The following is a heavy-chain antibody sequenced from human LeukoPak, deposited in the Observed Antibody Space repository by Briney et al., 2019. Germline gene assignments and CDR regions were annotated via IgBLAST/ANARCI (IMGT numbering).Heavy chain of an antibody. CDR2: INPNSGGT. CDR1: GYTFTGYY. J-gene: IGHJ5*02. V-gene: IGHV1-2*02. Sequence: ASVKVSCMASGYTFTGYYMHWVRQAPGQGLEWMGWINPNSGGTNYAQKFQGRVTMTRDTSISTAYMELSRLRSDDTAVYYCARGLGYCSGGSCYPNWFDPWGQGTLVTVSS. D-gene: IGHD2-15*01. CDR3: ARGLGYCSGGSCYPNWFDP.